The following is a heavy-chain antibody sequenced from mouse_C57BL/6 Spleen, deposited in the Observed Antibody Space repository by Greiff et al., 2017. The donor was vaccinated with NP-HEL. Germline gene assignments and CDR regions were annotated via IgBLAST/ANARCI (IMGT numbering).Heavy chain of an antibody. CDR3: APSTVVARDAMDY. CDR1: GYTFTDYN. Sequence: VQLQQSGPELVKPGASVKMSCKASGYTFTDYNMHWVKQSHGKSLEWIGYINPNNGGTSYNQKFKGKATLTVNKSSSTAYMELRSLTSEDSAVYYCAPSTVVARDAMDYWGQGTSVTVSS. J-gene: IGHJ4*01. CDR2: INPNNGGT. V-gene: IGHV1-22*01. D-gene: IGHD1-1*01.